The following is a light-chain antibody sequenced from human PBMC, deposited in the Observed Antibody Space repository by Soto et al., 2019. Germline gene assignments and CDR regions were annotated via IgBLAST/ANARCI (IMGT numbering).Light chain of an antibody. CDR2: DVS. CDR3: SSYTTSNTRQIV. J-gene: IGLJ1*01. Sequence: QSALTQPASVSGSPGQSINISCTGTSSDVGSYNYVSWYQHHPGKAPKLIIYDVSNRPSGVSNPFSGSKSGNTASLTISGLQPEDEADYYCSSYTTSNTRQIVFGTGTKVTV. CDR1: SSDVGSYNY. V-gene: IGLV2-14*03.